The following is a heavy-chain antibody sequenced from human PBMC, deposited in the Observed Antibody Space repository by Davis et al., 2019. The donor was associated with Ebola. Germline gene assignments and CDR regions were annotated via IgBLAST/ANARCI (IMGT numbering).Heavy chain of an antibody. V-gene: IGHV1-2*06. Sequence: AASVTVSCQASGYTFTGYHMHWVRQAPGQGLEWMGRMNPHNGDTNYAQNFQGRVTMTRDTSISTAYMELSRLRYDDTAVYYCARLCSSSCPNDYWGQGTLVTVSS. CDR1: GYTFTGYH. D-gene: IGHD6-13*01. CDR2: MNPHNGDT. J-gene: IGHJ4*02. CDR3: ARLCSSSCPNDY.